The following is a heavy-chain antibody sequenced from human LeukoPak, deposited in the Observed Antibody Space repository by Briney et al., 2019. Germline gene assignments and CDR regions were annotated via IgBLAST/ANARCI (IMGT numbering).Heavy chain of an antibody. CDR3: ARACIAAAGNYFDY. J-gene: IGHJ4*02. CDR1: GFTFSSYA. Sequence: PGGSLRLSCAASGFTFSSYAMHWVRQAPGRGLEWVAVISYDGSNEYYADSGKGRFTISRDNSKNTLYLQMNSLRAEDTAVYYCARACIAAAGNYFDYWGQGTLVTVSS. CDR2: ISYDGSNE. D-gene: IGHD6-13*01. V-gene: IGHV3-30-3*01.